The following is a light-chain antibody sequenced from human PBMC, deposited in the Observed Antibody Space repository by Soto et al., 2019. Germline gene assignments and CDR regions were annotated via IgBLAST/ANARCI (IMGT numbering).Light chain of an antibody. Sequence: DIQMTQSPSTLSASVGDRVTITCRASQSISSWLAWYQQKPGKAPNLLIYKASSLESGVASRFSGSGSGSEFTRTISRLQPDDFATYYWQQYNSYPLTFGGGTKVEIK. J-gene: IGKJ4*01. CDR1: QSISSW. CDR3: QQYNSYPLT. CDR2: KAS. V-gene: IGKV1-5*03.